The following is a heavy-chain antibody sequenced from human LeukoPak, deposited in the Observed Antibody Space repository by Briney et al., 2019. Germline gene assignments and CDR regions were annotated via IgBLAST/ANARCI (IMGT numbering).Heavy chain of an antibody. CDR1: GFSVSSNY. D-gene: IGHD1-14*01. CDR2: LYSGSKI. V-gene: IGHV3-53*01. CDR3: AIVILRSGNLETFDY. J-gene: IGHJ4*02. Sequence: HPGGSLRLSCAVSGFSVSSNYMSWVRQAPGKGLEWISTLYSGSKIFYAESLKGRVTISRDNSNNTLFLHVSSLRAEDTAVYYCAIVILRSGNLETFDYWGQGTLVTVSS.